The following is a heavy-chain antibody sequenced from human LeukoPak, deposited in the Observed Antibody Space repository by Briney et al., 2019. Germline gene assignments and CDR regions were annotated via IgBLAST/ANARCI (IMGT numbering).Heavy chain of an antibody. J-gene: IGHJ4*02. D-gene: IGHD4-17*01. V-gene: IGHV3-33*01. CDR3: ARAYARDYPYYFDY. CDR1: GFTFSSYG. CDR2: IWYDGSNK. Sequence: GGSLRLSCAASGFTFSSYGMHWIRQAPGKGLEWVAVIWYDGSNKYYADSVKGRFTISRDNSKNTLYLQMNSLRAEDTAVYYCARAYARDYPYYFDYWGQGTLVTVSS.